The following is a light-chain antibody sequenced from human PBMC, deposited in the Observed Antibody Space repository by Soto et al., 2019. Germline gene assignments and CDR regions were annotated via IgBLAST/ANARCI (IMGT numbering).Light chain of an antibody. J-gene: IGKJ3*01. CDR2: GAS. CDR1: QTVSSSY. CDR3: QQYGSSPPLFT. Sequence: EIVLTQSPGTLSLSPGERATLSCRASQTVSSSYLAWYQQKPGQAPRLLIYGASSRATGIPDRFSGSGSGTGFTLTISRLEPEDFAVCYCQQYGSSPPLFTFGPGTKVDIK. V-gene: IGKV3-20*01.